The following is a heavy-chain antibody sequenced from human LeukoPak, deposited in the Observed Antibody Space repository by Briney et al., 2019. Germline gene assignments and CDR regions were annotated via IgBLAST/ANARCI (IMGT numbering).Heavy chain of an antibody. J-gene: IGHJ6*02. Sequence: QPGGSLRLSCAASGFTFTTYPMSWVRQAPGKGLEWVSAISASGGGTYYADSVKGRFTISRDNYKNTLYLQMNSLRAEDTAVYYCARDGYGYYYYYGMDVWGQGTTVTVSS. V-gene: IGHV3-23*01. CDR2: ISASGGGT. CDR3: ARDGYGYYYYYGMDV. D-gene: IGHD5-18*01. CDR1: GFTFTTYP.